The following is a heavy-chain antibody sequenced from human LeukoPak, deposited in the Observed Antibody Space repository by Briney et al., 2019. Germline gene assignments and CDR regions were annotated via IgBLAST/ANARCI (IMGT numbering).Heavy chain of an antibody. CDR3: AKAEGQLLYSAVDY. CDR1: GFTFDDYA. Sequence: GRSLRLSCAASGFTFDDYAMHWVRQAPGKGLEWVSGISWNSGGIGYADSVKGRFTISRDNAKNSLYLQMNSLRAEDTALYYCAKAEGQLLYSAVDYWGQGTLVTVSS. D-gene: IGHD2-2*02. J-gene: IGHJ4*02. CDR2: ISWNSGGI. V-gene: IGHV3-9*01.